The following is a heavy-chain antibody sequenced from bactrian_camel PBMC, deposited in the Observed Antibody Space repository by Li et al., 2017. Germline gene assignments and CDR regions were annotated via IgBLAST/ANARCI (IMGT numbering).Heavy chain of an antibody. J-gene: IGHJ4*01. D-gene: IGHD4*01. V-gene: IGHV3S53*01. CDR2: FIYTFHRTT. CDR1: GNLYNLNC. Sequence: HVQLVESGGGSVQAGGSLRLSCAASGNLYNLNCLGWFRQAPGMEREQVAAFIYTFHRTTRYDDSVKGRFTTSRENAKNTLHLQMNSLKPEDTAIYYCAAEVPPHAGGLDYSGTASMNPLCPTRGYWGQGTQVTVS. CDR3: AAEVPPHAGGLDYSGTASMNPLCPTRGY.